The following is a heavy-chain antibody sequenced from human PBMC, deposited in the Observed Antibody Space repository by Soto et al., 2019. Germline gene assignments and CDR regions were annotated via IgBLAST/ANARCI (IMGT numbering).Heavy chain of an antibody. CDR1: GYTFTGYY. D-gene: IGHD5-12*01. Sequence: ASVKVSCKASGYTFTGYYMHWVRQAPGQGLEWMGWINPNSGGTNYAQKFQGWVTMTRDTSISTAYMELSRLRSDDTAVYYCARDRGYSGYDFGYYYGMDLWGQGTTVTVSS. V-gene: IGHV1-2*04. J-gene: IGHJ6*02. CDR2: INPNSGGT. CDR3: ARDRGYSGYDFGYYYGMDL.